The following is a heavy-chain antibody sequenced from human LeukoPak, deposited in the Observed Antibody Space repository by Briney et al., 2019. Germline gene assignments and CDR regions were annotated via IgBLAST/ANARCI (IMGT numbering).Heavy chain of an antibody. CDR1: GYTFTGYY. CDR2: INPNSGGT. CDR3: ARFLGYCSGGSCYFDY. Sequence: ASVKVSCKASGYTFTGYYMHWVRQAPGQGLEWMGWINPNSGGTKYAQKSQGRVTMTRDTSISTAYMELSSLKSDDTAVYYCARFLGYCSGGSCYFDYWGQGTLVTVSS. J-gene: IGHJ4*02. D-gene: IGHD2-15*01. V-gene: IGHV1-2*02.